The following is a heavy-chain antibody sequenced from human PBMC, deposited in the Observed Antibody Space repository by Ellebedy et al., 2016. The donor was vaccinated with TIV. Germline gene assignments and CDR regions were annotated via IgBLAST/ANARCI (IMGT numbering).Heavy chain of an antibody. CDR2: INTGSSYT. D-gene: IGHD3-10*01. Sequence: GESLKISCAASGFTFSSYWMTWVRQAPGRGLEWISYINTGSSYTKYADSVWGRFTISRDNSKRSLYLQMNNLRVEDTGVYYCAREGNHKPFDYWGQGTLVTVSS. V-gene: IGHV3-21*05. J-gene: IGHJ4*02. CDR1: GFTFSSYW. CDR3: AREGNHKPFDY.